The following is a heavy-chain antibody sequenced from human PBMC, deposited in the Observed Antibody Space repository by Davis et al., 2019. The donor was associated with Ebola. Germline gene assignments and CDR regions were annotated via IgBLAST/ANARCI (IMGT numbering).Heavy chain of an antibody. CDR2: ISGGSSWT. D-gene: IGHD6-25*01. CDR3: ARDQISGDNFSPPDY. Sequence: PGGSLRLSCAASGFSFSDYYMTWIRQAPGKGLEWLSYISGGSSWTNYAESVKGRFTVSRDNAKKSLYLQMNSLRAEDTAVYFCARDQISGDNFSPPDYWGRGIMVTVSS. CDR1: GFSFSDYY. J-gene: IGHJ4*02. V-gene: IGHV3-11*06.